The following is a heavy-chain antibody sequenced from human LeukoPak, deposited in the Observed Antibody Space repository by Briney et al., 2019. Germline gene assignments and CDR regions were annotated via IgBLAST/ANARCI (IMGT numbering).Heavy chain of an antibody. CDR1: GFTFSSYW. V-gene: IGHV3-30*18. D-gene: IGHD3-16*02. CDR3: AKTYDYVWGSYRYSNPDY. Sequence: GGSLRLSCAASGFTFSSYWMSWVCQAPGKGLEWVAVISYDGSNKYYADSVKGRFTISRDNSKNTLYLQMNSLRAEDTAVYYCAKTYDYVWGSYRYSNPDYWGQGTLVTVSS. CDR2: ISYDGSNK. J-gene: IGHJ4*02.